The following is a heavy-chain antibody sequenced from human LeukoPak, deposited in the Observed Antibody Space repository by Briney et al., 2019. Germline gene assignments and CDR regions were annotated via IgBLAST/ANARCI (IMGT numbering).Heavy chain of an antibody. V-gene: IGHV1-18*01. CDR1: GYTFTNYG. D-gene: IGHD3-22*01. CDR2: ISAYNGNT. J-gene: IGHJ4*02. Sequence: ASVKVSCKASGYTFTNYGLSWVRQAPGQGLEWMGWISAYNGNTNYAQKLQGRVTMTTDTSTSTAYMELRSLRSDDTAVYYCARDRKYYYDSSGYSSLDFWGQGTLVTVSS. CDR3: ARDRKYYYDSSGYSSLDF.